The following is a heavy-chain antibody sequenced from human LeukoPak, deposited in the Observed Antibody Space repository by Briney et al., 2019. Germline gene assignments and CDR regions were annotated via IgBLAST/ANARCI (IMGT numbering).Heavy chain of an antibody. CDR1: GFTFSSYG. CDR3: AKGDLLTGYYPFDY. D-gene: IGHD3-9*01. CDR2: IRYDGSNK. J-gene: IGHJ4*02. V-gene: IGHV3-30*02. Sequence: TGGSLRLSCAASGFTFSSYGMHWVRQAPGKGLEWVAFIRYDGSNKYYADSVKGRFTISRDNSKNTLYLQMNSLRAEDTAVYYCAKGDLLTGYYPFDYWGQGTLVTVSS.